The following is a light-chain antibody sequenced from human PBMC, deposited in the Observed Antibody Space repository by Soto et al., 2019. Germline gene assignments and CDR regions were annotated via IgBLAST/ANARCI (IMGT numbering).Light chain of an antibody. Sequence: DIQLTQSPSFLSASVGDRVTITCRASQGISSYLAWYQQKPGKAPKLLIYAASTLQSGVPSRFSGSGSGTEFNLPISNLQPEDFATYYRPTPNNYPLTFGGGTKVEIK. CDR3: PTPNNYPLT. V-gene: IGKV1-9*01. CDR2: AAS. J-gene: IGKJ4*01. CDR1: QGISSY.